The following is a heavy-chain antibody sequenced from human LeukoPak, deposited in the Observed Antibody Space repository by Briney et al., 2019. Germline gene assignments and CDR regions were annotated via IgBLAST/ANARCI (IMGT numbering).Heavy chain of an antibody. CDR1: GYSLTSYW. CDR3: ARRMVRGEREYYFDY. D-gene: IGHD3-10*01. J-gene: IGHJ4*02. Sequence: GESLKISCKGSGYSLTSYWIGWVRQMPGKGLEWMGIIFTGDSDTRYSPSFQGQVTISADKSISTAYLQWSSLKASDTAVYYCARRMVRGEREYYFDYWGQGTLVTVSS. CDR2: IFTGDSDT. V-gene: IGHV5-51*01.